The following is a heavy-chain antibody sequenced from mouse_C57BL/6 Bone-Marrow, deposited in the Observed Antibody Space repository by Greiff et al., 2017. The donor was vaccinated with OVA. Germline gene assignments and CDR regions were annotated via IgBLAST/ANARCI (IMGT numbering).Heavy chain of an antibody. V-gene: IGHV1-15*01. D-gene: IGHD2-4*01. CDR2: IDPETGGT. J-gene: IGHJ3*01. CDR1: GYTFTDYE. CDR3: TPYDYDGVWFAY. Sequence: VQLQQSGAELVRPGASVTLSCKASGYTFTDYEMHWVKQTPVHGLEWIGAIDPETGGTAYNQKFKGKATLTADKSSSTAYMELRSLTSEDSAVYYCTPYDYDGVWFAYWGQGTLVTVSA.